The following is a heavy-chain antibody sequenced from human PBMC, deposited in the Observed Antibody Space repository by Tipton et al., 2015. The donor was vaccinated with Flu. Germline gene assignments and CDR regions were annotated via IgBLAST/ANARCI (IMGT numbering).Heavy chain of an antibody. CDR2: INPSGGST. V-gene: IGHV1-46*01. CDR3: ARDQKPPHAFDF. Sequence: QLVQSGAEVKKPGASVKVSCKASGYTFTSYYMHWVRQAPGQGLEWMGIINPSGGSTSYAQKFQGRVTMTRDTSTSTVYMELSSLRSEYTAVYYCARDQKPPHAFDFWGQGTMVTVSS. J-gene: IGHJ3*01. CDR1: GYTFTSYY.